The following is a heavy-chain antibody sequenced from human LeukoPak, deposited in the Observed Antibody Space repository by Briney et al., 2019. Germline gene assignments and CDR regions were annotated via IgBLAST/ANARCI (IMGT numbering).Heavy chain of an antibody. J-gene: IGHJ5*02. D-gene: IGHD4/OR15-4a*01. Sequence: TGGSLRLSCAASGFTFSSYAMSWVRQAPGKGLEWVSAISGSGGSTYYADSVKGRFTIPRDNSKKTPHLQMNSLRAGDTAVYYCAKAAWLTTGWFDPWGQGTLVTVSS. CDR1: GFTFSSYA. CDR3: AKAAWLTTGWFDP. CDR2: ISGSGGST. V-gene: IGHV3-23*01.